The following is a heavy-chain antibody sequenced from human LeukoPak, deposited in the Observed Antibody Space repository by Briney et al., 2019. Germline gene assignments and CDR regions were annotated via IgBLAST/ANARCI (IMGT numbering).Heavy chain of an antibody. CDR1: GFPFRDYY. D-gene: IGHD2/OR15-2a*01. J-gene: IGHJ6*02. Sequence: GGSLRLSCAASGFPFRDYYMTWIRQAPGKGLEWLSYISRSGDTLYYADSVEGRFTISRDNAKNSLFLQMNSLRADDTAVYYCAREVVIFPDYYYYGMDVWGQGTTVTVSS. CDR3: AREVVIFPDYYYYGMDV. CDR2: ISRSGDTL. V-gene: IGHV3-11*01.